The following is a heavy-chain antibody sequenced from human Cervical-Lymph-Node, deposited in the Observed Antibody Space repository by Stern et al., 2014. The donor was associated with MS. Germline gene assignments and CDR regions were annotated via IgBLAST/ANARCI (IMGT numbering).Heavy chain of an antibody. Sequence: VQLVESGGGVVQPGRSLRLSCAASGFTFSSYGMHWVRQAPGKGLEWVAVILYDGSNKYYADSVKGRFTISRDNSKNTLYLQMNSLRAEDTAVYYCARSYNWNYSHFDYWGQGTLVTVSS. CDR1: GFTFSSYG. D-gene: IGHD1-7*01. J-gene: IGHJ4*02. CDR2: ILYDGSNK. V-gene: IGHV3-33*01. CDR3: ARSYNWNYSHFDY.